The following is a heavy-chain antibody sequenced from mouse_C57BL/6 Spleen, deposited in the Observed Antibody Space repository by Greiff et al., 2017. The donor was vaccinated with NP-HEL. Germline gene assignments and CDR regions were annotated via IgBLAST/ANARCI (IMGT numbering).Heavy chain of an antibody. CDR1: GYTFTSYW. Sequence: QVQLQQPGAELVKPGASVKMSCKASGYTFTSYWIPWVKQRPGQGLEWIGDIYPGTGSTNYNEKFKSKATLTVDTSSSTAYMQLNSLPSEDSAVYYCARSPDYSNYPPWFAYWGQGTLVTVSA. J-gene: IGHJ3*01. CDR3: ARSPDYSNYPPWFAY. D-gene: IGHD2-5*01. CDR2: IYPGTGST. V-gene: IGHV1-55*01.